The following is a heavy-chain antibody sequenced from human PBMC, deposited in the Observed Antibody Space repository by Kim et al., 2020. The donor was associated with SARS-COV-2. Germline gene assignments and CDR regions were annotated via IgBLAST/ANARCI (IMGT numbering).Heavy chain of an antibody. CDR3: ARGSDTSGYEPFDF. D-gene: IGHD3-22*01. V-gene: IGHV4-59*01. J-gene: IGHJ4*02. Sequence: SETLSLTCTVSGGSITSYYWSWIRQPPGKGLEWIGYIYYTGSTNYNPSLRSRVTISIDTSKNQFSLKLSSMTAADTAVYYCARGSDTSGYEPFDFWGQGTLVTVSS. CDR2: IYYTGST. CDR1: GGSITSYY.